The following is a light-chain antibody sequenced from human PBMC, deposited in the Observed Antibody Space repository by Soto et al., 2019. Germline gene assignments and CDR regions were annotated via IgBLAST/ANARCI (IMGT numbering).Light chain of an antibody. Sequence: DIQMTQSPSYLSASVGGRVTITCRASQSVNTYLNWYQKRQGKAPKLLIYAATSLQSGVPHRFSGSGSGTDFNLTISSLQPEDFATYYCQQSHNTPYTFGLGTMLEVK. J-gene: IGKJ2*01. CDR1: QSVNTY. V-gene: IGKV1-39*01. CDR2: AAT. CDR3: QQSHNTPYT.